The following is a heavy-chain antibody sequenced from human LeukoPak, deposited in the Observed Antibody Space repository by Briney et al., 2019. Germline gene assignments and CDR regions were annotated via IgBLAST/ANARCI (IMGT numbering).Heavy chain of an antibody. Sequence: GSLRLSCAASGYTFGNAWMSWVRQAPGKGLEWVARIKSKTDGGTTDYAAPVKGRFTISRDDSKNTLYLQMNSLKTEDTAVYYCTTGLFSSGWYEDYWGQATLVTVSS. CDR3: TTGLFSSGWYEDY. J-gene: IGHJ4*02. V-gene: IGHV3-15*01. D-gene: IGHD6-19*01. CDR1: GYTFGNAW. CDR2: IKSKTDGGTT.